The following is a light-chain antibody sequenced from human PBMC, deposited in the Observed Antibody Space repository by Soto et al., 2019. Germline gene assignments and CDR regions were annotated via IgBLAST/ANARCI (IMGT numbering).Light chain of an antibody. CDR3: LSYTITSVLV. CDR1: NSDVGAYNY. Sequence: QSALTQPASVSGSPGQSITISCTGTNSDVGAYNYVSWFQQHPGKAPKLIIFEVTNRPSGVSHPFSGSKSANTASLTISGLQTEDEADYYCLSYTITSVLVFGGGTKLTVL. CDR2: EVT. V-gene: IGLV2-14*01. J-gene: IGLJ3*02.